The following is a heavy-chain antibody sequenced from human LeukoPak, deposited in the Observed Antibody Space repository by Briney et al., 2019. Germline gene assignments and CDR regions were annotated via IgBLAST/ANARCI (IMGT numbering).Heavy chain of an antibody. J-gene: IGHJ4*02. CDR1: GFTFSSYA. V-gene: IGHV3-23*01. CDR2: ISGSGGST. Sequence: AGSLRLSCAAPGFTFSSYAMSWVRQAPGKGLEWVSAISGSGGSTYYADSVKGRFTISRDNSKNTLYLQMNSLRAEDTAVYYCAKSGDSSSWYLYYFDYWGQGTLVTVS. D-gene: IGHD6-13*01. CDR3: AKSGDSSSWYLYYFDY.